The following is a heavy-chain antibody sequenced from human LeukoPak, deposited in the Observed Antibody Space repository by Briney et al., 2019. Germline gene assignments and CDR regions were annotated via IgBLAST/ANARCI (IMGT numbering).Heavy chain of an antibody. Sequence: ASVKVSCKASGYTFTSYDINWVRQATGQGLEWMGWMNPNSGTTGYAQKFQGRVTMTRNTSISTAYMEMSSLRSEDTAVYYCARVLMVRGNPLNYWGQGTLVTVSS. CDR3: ARVLMVRGNPLNY. CDR2: MNPNSGTT. D-gene: IGHD3-10*01. V-gene: IGHV1-8*01. CDR1: GYTFTSYD. J-gene: IGHJ4*02.